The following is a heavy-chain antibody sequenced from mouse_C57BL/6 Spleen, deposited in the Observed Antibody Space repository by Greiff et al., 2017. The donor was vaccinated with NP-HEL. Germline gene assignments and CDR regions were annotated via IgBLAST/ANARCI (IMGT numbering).Heavy chain of an antibody. D-gene: IGHD1-1*01. CDR1: GFTFSSYG. CDR3: ARQASPTVVSMDY. Sequence: EVHLVESGGDLVKPGGSLKLSCAASGFTFSSYGMSWVRQTPDKRLEWVATISSGGSYTYYPDSVKGRFTISRDNAKNTLYLQMSSLKSEDTAMYYCARQASPTVVSMDYWGQGTSVTVSS. CDR2: ISSGGSYT. J-gene: IGHJ4*01. V-gene: IGHV5-6*01.